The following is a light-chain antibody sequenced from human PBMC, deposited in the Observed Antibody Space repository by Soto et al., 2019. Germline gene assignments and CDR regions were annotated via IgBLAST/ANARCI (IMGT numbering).Light chain of an antibody. V-gene: IGKV3-20*01. J-gene: IGKJ5*01. Sequence: EIVMTQSPGTLSLSPGERANLSCRASQSVSSSYLAWYQQKPVQAPRLLIYGASSRATGIPDRFSGSGSGTDFTPTISRLEPQDFAVYYCQQYGSSPTITFGQGTRLEIK. CDR1: QSVSSSY. CDR2: GAS. CDR3: QQYGSSPTIT.